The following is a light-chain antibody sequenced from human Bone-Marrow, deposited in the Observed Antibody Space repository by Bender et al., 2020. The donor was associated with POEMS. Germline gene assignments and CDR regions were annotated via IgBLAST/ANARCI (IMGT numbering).Light chain of an antibody. CDR1: SSNIGGNT. CDR3: ASWDDSLNGPV. J-gene: IGLJ2*01. CDR2: SNYQRHY. V-gene: IGLV1-44*01. Sequence: QSVLTQPPSASGTPGQRVTISCSGSSSNIGGNTVNWYQQVPGTAPKLLIYSNYQRHYQRPSGVPHRFSGSKSDTSASLAISGLQSDDEAIYYCASWDDSLNGPVFGGGTKLTVL.